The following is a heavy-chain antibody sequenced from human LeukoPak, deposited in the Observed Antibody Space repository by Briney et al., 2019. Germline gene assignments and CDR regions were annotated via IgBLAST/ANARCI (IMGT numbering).Heavy chain of an antibody. Sequence: GGSLRLSCAASGFTFSSYAMSWVRQAPGKGLEWVSAISGSGGSTYYADSVKGRFTISRDNSKNTLYLQMNSLRAEDTAVYYCAKGRLWVPGYYYDSSGSPTRGLYYYGMDVWGQGTTVTVSS. CDR3: AKGRLWVPGYYYDSSGSPTRGLYYYGMDV. V-gene: IGHV3-23*01. D-gene: IGHD3-22*01. CDR1: GFTFSSYA. CDR2: ISGSGGST. J-gene: IGHJ6*02.